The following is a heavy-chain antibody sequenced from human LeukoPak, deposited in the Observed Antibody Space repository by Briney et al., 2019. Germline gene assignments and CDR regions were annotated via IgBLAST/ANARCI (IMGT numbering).Heavy chain of an antibody. Sequence: GRSLRPSCAASGFTFSNYAMHWVRQAPGKGLEWVAIISYDGSNKYYADSVKGRFTISRDNSKNTLYLQMNSLRAEDTAVYYCATDSGYDHHGLFGYWGQGTLVTVSS. CDR1: GFTFSNYA. CDR3: ATDSGYDHHGLFGY. D-gene: IGHD5-12*01. CDR2: ISYDGSNK. J-gene: IGHJ4*02. V-gene: IGHV3-30*04.